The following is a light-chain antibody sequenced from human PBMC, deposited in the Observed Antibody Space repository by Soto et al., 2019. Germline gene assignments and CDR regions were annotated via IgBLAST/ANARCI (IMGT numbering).Light chain of an antibody. J-gene: IGLJ2*01. CDR3: SSYAGSSTFVV. Sequence: QSALTQPASVSGSPGQSITMSCTGSRSDVGGYNLVSWYQQHPGKAPKIMIYEVSKRPSGVSNRFSGSKSGNTASLTISGLQAEDEADYYCSSYAGSSTFVVFGGGTQLTVL. CDR2: EVS. CDR1: RSDVGGYNL. V-gene: IGLV2-23*02.